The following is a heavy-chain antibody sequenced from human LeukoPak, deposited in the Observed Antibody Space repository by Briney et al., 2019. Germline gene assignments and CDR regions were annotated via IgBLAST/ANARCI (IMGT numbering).Heavy chain of an antibody. D-gene: IGHD4-17*01. CDR3: AKDRATVTPTVFDY. Sequence: GGSLRLSCAASGLSFSSYAINWVRQAPGKGLEWVSAISGSGGSTYYADSVKGRFTISRDFSKNTLYLQMNNLRAEDTAVYYCAKDRATVTPTVFDYWGQGTLVTVSS. CDR2: ISGSGGST. CDR1: GLSFSSYA. V-gene: IGHV3-23*01. J-gene: IGHJ4*02.